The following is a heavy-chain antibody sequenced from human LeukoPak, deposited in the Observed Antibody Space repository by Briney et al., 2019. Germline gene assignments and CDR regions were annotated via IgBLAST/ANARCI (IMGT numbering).Heavy chain of an antibody. CDR2: ISTSSSYI. CDR1: GFTFSSYW. CDR3: ARGPSTSDGDHYLIDLFDN. V-gene: IGHV3-21*01. D-gene: IGHD2-21*01. J-gene: IGHJ4*02. Sequence: PGGSLRLSCAASGFTFSSYWMSWVRQAPGKGLEWVSSISTSSSYIYYADSVKGRFTISRDNARKSLYLQMNSLRAEDTAVYYCARGPSTSDGDHYLIDLFDNWGQGTLVTVSS.